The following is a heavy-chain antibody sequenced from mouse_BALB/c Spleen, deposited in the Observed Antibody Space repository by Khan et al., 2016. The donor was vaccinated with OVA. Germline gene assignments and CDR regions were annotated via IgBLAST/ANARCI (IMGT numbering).Heavy chain of an antibody. CDR2: INPHIGET. D-gene: IGHD1-1*01. J-gene: IGHJ2*01. CDR1: GYSFTGYF. V-gene: IGHV1-20*02. CDR3: TRIYGSDFDY. Sequence: EVQLQESGPELVKPGASVKISCKASGYSFTGYFMSWVMQSPGKSLEWIGRINPHIGETLYNQKFKGKATLTVDESSSTAHMELRSLASEDSAVYYCTRIYGSDFDYWGQGTPLTVSS.